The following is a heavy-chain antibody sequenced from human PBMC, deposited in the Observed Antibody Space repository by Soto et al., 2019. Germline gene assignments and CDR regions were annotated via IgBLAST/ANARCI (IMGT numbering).Heavy chain of an antibody. CDR2: INGGVDGT. J-gene: IGHJ4*02. D-gene: IGHD3-10*01. Sequence: QVQLIQSGPVMMQPGASVKVSCKASGFTSFPFAFHWVRQAPGQGPQWLGWINGGVDGTNYAQKFQGRVTISIDKSANIVLLEVNSLTSDATAVYYCAREIKGVTSFYYWCQGTLVSVSS. CDR3: AREIKGVTSFYY. CDR1: GFTSFPFA. V-gene: IGHV1-3*01.